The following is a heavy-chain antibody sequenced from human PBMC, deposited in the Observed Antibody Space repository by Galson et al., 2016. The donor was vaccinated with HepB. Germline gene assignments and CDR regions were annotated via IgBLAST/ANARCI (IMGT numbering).Heavy chain of an antibody. D-gene: IGHD6-19*01. CDR3: VKGFAYLNGWIDQ. J-gene: IGHJ4*02. CDR1: GFMYRNYA. Sequence: SLRLSCAASGFMYRNYAMRWVRQAPGKGLEWVSVISGSGGTTFYGDSVKGRFSISRDNSQNTLDLQMNSLTPEDTAIYYCVKGFAYLNGWIDQWGQGTLVTVSS. V-gene: IGHV3-23*01. CDR2: ISGSGGTT.